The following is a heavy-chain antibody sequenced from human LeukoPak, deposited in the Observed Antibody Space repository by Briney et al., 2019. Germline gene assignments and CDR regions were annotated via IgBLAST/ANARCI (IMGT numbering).Heavy chain of an antibody. CDR2: ISTSGYYI. Sequence: GGSLRLSCAASGFAFNSYSMHWVRQAPGKGLEWVASISTSGYYIYHADSVKGRFTISRDNARESLYLQMNSLRADDTAVYYCARVSPNVVTGSSDYWGQGTLVTVSS. D-gene: IGHD2-21*02. J-gene: IGHJ4*02. CDR1: GFAFNSYS. V-gene: IGHV3-21*01. CDR3: ARVSPNVVTGSSDY.